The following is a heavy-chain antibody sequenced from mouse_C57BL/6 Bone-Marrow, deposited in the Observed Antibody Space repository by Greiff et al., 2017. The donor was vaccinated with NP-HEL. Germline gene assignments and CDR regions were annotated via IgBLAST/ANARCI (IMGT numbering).Heavy chain of an antibody. V-gene: IGHV5-6*01. J-gene: IGHJ3*01. CDR1: GFTFSSYG. Sequence: EVQRVESGGDLVKPGGSLKLSCAASGFTFSSYGMSWVRQTPDKRLEWVATISSGGSYTYYPDSVKGRFTISRDNAKNTLYLQMISLKSEDTAMYYCARQRDYYSNSWFAYWGQGTLVTVSA. CDR2: ISSGGSYT. D-gene: IGHD2-5*01. CDR3: ARQRDYYSNSWFAY.